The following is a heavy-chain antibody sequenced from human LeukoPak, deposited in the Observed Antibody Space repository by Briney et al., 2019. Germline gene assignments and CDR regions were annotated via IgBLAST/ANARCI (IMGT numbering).Heavy chain of an antibody. V-gene: IGHV4-31*03. CDR1: GGSVSSGGYY. J-gene: IGHJ4*02. D-gene: IGHD1/OR15-1a*01. CDR2: IYYSGTT. Sequence: PSQTLSLTCTVSGGSVSSGGYYWSWIRQHPGEGLEWIGYIYYSGTTYYNPSPKSRLTISLDTSKNQFSLKLTSVTAADTAVYYCATAAQNWNNAPYFDFWGQETLVTVSS. CDR3: ATAAQNWNNAPYFDF.